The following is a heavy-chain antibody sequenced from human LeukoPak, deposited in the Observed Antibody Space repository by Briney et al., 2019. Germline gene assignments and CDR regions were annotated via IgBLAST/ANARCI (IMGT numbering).Heavy chain of an antibody. D-gene: IGHD2-15*01. CDR3: ARGIGYCSGGSCYDAFDI. J-gene: IGHJ3*02. CDR2: IYHSGST. Sequence: PSETLSLTCAVSGGSISSGGYSWSWIRQPPGKGLEWIGYIYHSGSTYYNSSLKSRVTISVDRSKNQFSLKLSSVTAADTAVYYCARGIGYCSGGSCYDAFDIWGQGTMVTVSS. V-gene: IGHV4-30-2*01. CDR1: GGSISSGGYS.